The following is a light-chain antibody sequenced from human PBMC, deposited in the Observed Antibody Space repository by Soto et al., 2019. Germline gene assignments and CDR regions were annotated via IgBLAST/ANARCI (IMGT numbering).Light chain of an antibody. V-gene: IGKV3-20*01. J-gene: IGKJ2*01. Sequence: EIVLTQSLGPLSLSPGEIATLSCMASQSLSSSYLAWYQQKPGQAPRLLIYGPSSRATGIPDRFSGSVSGTDFTLTLSRVEPEEFAVYCCQQYGSSSPMYTFGQGTQLEMK. CDR1: QSLSSSY. CDR3: QQYGSSSPMYT. CDR2: GPS.